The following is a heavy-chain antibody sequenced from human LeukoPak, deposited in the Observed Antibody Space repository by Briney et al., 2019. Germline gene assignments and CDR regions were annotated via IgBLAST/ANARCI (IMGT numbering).Heavy chain of an antibody. D-gene: IGHD3-10*01. Sequence: SETLSLTCTVSGGSISSSSYYWGWIRQPPGKGLEWIGSIYYSGSTNYNPSLKSRVTISVDTSKNQFSLKLSSVTAADTAVYYCARQGRITMVRGVVEYYFDYWGQGTLVTVSS. CDR2: IYYSGST. CDR1: GGSISSSSYY. J-gene: IGHJ4*02. CDR3: ARQGRITMVRGVVEYYFDY. V-gene: IGHV4-39*07.